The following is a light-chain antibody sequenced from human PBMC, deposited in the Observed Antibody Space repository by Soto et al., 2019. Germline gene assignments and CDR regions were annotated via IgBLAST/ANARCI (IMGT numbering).Light chain of an antibody. CDR2: GAS. Sequence: EIVMTQSPATLSVSPGERATLSCRASQSVSSNLAWYQQKPGQAPRLLIYGASTRATGIPARFSGSGSGTEFTLTISSLQSEDFAVYYCQQDNNWPQTFGQGKRWISN. CDR3: QQDNNWPQT. J-gene: IGKJ1*01. CDR1: QSVSSN. V-gene: IGKV3-15*01.